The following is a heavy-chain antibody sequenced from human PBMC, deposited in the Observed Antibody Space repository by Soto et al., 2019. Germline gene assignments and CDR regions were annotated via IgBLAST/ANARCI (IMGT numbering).Heavy chain of an antibody. J-gene: IGHJ6*02. Sequence: HPGGSLRLSCAASGFTFSSYGMHWVRQAPGKGLEWMAVISYDGSNKYYADSVKGRFTISRDNSKNTLYLQMNSLRAEDTAVYYCAKAKVGYCGGDCFYYYGMDVWGQGTTVTVSS. D-gene: IGHD2-21*02. V-gene: IGHV3-30*18. CDR1: GFTFSSYG. CDR3: AKAKVGYCGGDCFYYYGMDV. CDR2: ISYDGSNK.